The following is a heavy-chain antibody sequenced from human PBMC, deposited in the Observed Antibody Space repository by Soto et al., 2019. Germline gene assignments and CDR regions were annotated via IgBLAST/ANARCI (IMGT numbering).Heavy chain of an antibody. CDR3: TRLATYSDISSGYYFDY. D-gene: IGHD3-3*01. CDR2: IFPGDSSS. J-gene: IGHJ4*02. Sequence: GESLKISCKGSGYSFTSYWIAWVRQMPGKGLEWMGIIFPGDSSSRYSPSFQGRVTISADKSISTAYLQWSSLKASDTAMYYCTRLATYSDISSGYYFDYWGQGTLVTVSS. V-gene: IGHV5-51*01. CDR1: GYSFTSYW.